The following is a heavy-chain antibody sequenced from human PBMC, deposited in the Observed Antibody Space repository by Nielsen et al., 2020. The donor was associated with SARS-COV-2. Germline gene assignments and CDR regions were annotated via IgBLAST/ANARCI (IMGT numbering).Heavy chain of an antibody. V-gene: IGHV3-11*06. CDR2: ISSSSSYT. Sequence: GGSLRLSCAASGFTFSDYYMSWIRQAPGKGLEWVSYISSSSSYTNYADSVKGRFTISRDNAKNSLYLQMNSLRAEDTAVYYCARDQGYGSGSYYVADIPDYYYYYMDVWGKGTTVTVSS. CDR3: ARDQGYGSGSYYVADIPDYYYYYMDV. J-gene: IGHJ6*03. D-gene: IGHD3-10*01. CDR1: GFTFSDYY.